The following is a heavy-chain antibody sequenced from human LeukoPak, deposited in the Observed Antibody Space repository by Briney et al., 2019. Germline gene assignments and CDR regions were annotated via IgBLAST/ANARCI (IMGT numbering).Heavy chain of an antibody. D-gene: IGHD6-13*01. CDR1: GYTFTSYG. CDR3: ARSQQLYYYYYYYMDV. CDR2: ISAYNGNT. J-gene: IGHJ6*03. Sequence: GASVKVSCKASGYTFTSYGISWVRQAPGQGLDWMGWISAYNGNTNYAQKLQGRVTMTTDTSTSTAYMELRSLRSDDTAVYYCARSQQLYYYYYYYMDVWGKGTTVTVSS. V-gene: IGHV1-18*01.